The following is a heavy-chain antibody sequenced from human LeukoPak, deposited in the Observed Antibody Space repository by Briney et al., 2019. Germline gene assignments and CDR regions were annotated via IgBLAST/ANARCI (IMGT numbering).Heavy chain of an antibody. J-gene: IGHJ3*02. CDR3: ATDHRGPVDGSGWGDAFDI. D-gene: IGHD6-19*01. Sequence: QTGGSLGLSCAASGVIFSNYGMHWVRQAPGKGLEWVAAIWYDGRFIFYGDPVKGRFTISRDNSKNALYLQMHSLRAEDTAVYYCATDHRGPVDGSGWGDAFDIWGQGTMVTVS. V-gene: IGHV3-33*01. CDR1: GVIFSNYG. CDR2: IWYDGRFI.